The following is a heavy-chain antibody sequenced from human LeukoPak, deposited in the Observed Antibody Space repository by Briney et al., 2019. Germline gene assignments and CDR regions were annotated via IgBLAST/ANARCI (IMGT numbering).Heavy chain of an antibody. V-gene: IGHV3-53*04. CDR3: ARKTGHGMDV. Sequence: HPGGSLRLSCAASGFTVSSNYMSWVRQAPGKGLEWVSVIYSGGSTYYADFVKGRFTISRHNSKNTLYLQMNSLRAEDTAVYYCARKTGHGMDVWGQGTTVTVSS. J-gene: IGHJ6*02. D-gene: IGHD3-10*01. CDR2: IYSGGST. CDR1: GFTVSSNY.